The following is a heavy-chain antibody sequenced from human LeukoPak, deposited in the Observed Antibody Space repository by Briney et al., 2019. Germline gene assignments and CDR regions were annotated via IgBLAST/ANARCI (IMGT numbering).Heavy chain of an antibody. Sequence: GGSLRLSCAASGFTFSSYAMSWVRQAPGKGLEYVSEISASGGSTYYADSVKGRFTISRDNSKNTLYPQMNSLRAEDTAVYYCAKDRRSGYSSGAFDYWGQGTLVTVSS. CDR2: ISASGGST. D-gene: IGHD6-19*01. J-gene: IGHJ4*02. V-gene: IGHV3-23*01. CDR1: GFTFSSYA. CDR3: AKDRRSGYSSGAFDY.